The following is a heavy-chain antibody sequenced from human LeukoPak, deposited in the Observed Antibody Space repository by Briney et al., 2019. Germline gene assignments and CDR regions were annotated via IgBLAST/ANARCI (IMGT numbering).Heavy chain of an antibody. J-gene: IGHJ4*02. Sequence: ASVKVSCKASGYTFTGYYMHWVRQAPGQGLEWMGWINPNSGGTNYAQKFQGRVTMTRDTSISTAYMELSRLRSDDTAVYYCATLGYCSGGSCYQTTTPIDYWGQGTLVTVSS. CDR3: ATLGYCSGGSCYQTTTPIDY. CDR2: INPNSGGT. CDR1: GYTFTGYY. V-gene: IGHV1-2*02. D-gene: IGHD2-15*01.